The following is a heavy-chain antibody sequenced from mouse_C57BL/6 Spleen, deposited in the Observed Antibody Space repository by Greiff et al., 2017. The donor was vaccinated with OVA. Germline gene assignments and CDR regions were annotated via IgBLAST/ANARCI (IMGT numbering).Heavy chain of an antibody. CDR2: IYPGSGST. Sequence: QVHVKQSGAELVKPGASVKMSCKASGYTFTSYWITWVKQRPGQGLEWIGDIYPGSGSTNYNEKFKSKATLTVDTSSSTAYMQLSSLTSEDSAVYYCAREGGSSYYAMDYWGQGTSVTVSS. D-gene: IGHD1-3*01. V-gene: IGHV1-55*01. CDR3: AREGGSSYYAMDY. CDR1: GYTFTSYW. J-gene: IGHJ4*01.